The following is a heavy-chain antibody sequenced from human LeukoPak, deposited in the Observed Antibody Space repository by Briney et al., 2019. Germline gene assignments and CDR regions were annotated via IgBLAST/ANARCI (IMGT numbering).Heavy chain of an antibody. J-gene: IGHJ4*02. V-gene: IGHV4-61*10. Sequence: SETLSLTCAVCGGSISSGSHYWSWIRQPAGKGLKWIGYIFYTGTTNYNPSLKSRVTISVDTSNEQFSLKLTSVTAADSAVYYCARDGGYGSGPFFWGQRTLVTVSS. D-gene: IGHD3-10*01. CDR1: GGSISSGSHY. CDR3: ARDGGYGSGPFF. CDR2: IFYTGTT.